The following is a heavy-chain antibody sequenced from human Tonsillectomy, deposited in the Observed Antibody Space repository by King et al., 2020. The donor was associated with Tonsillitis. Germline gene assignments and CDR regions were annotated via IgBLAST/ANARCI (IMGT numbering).Heavy chain of an antibody. CDR3: ARVSAPYYCSSTSCPPWYYYYYYMDV. CDR1: GGSISSGSYY. Sequence: QLQESGPGLVKPSKTLSLTCTVSGGSISSGSYYWRWIRQPAGKGLEWIGRIYTSGSTNYNPSLKSRVTMSVDTSKIQFSLKLSSGTAADTAVYYCARVSAPYYCSSTSCPPWYYYYYYMDVWGKGTTVTVSS. V-gene: IGHV4-61*02. J-gene: IGHJ6*03. D-gene: IGHD2-2*01. CDR2: IYTSGST.